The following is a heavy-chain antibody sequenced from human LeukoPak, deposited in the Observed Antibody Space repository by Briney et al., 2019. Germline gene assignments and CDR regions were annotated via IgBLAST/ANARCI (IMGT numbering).Heavy chain of an antibody. Sequence: SETLSLTCTVSGGSISSSSYYWGWIRQPPGKGLEWIGSIYYSGSTYYNPSLKSRVTISVDTSNNRFSLKLSSVTAADTAVYYCARFRSHIVVVIAAYWYFDLWGRGTLVTVSS. V-gene: IGHV4-39*01. CDR3: ARFRSHIVVVIAAYWYFDL. CDR2: IYYSGST. D-gene: IGHD2-21*01. J-gene: IGHJ2*01. CDR1: GGSISSSSYY.